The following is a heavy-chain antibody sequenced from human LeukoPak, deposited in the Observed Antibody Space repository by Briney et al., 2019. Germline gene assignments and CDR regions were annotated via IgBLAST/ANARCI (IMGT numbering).Heavy chain of an antibody. Sequence: TLSLTCTVSGGSISSGSYYWSWIRQPAGKGLEWIGRIYTSGSTNYNPSLKSRVTISVDTSKNQFSPKLSSVTAADTAVYYCARSRYSSSWYEESGYWGQGTLVTVSS. D-gene: IGHD6-13*01. CDR2: IYTSGST. J-gene: IGHJ4*02. CDR3: ARSRYSSSWYEESGY. CDR1: GGSISSGSYY. V-gene: IGHV4-61*02.